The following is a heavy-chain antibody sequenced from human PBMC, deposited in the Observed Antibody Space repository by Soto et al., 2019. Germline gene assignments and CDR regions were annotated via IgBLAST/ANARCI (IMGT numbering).Heavy chain of an antibody. J-gene: IGHJ4*02. CDR1: GFTFSTYA. Sequence: EVQLLESGGGLVQPGGSLRLSCAASGFTFSTYAMSWVRQAPGKGLEWVSAISGTGGSTYYADSVKGRFTISRDNSKKPLYLQMNSLRAEDTAVYYCAKNWDTTSSSSSHWGQGTLVTVSS. V-gene: IGHV3-23*01. CDR2: ISGTGGST. CDR3: AKNWDTTSSSSSH. D-gene: IGHD6-6*01.